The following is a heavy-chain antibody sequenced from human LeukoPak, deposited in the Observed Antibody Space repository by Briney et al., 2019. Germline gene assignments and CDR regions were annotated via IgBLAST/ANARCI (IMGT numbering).Heavy chain of an antibody. J-gene: IGHJ3*01. D-gene: IGHD2-8*01. CDR1: GSSLSELS. Sequence: GASVKVSCTVSGSSLSELSLYWVRQAPGQGLEWMGVIIPIFGTTKYAQKFQGRVTISTDESTSTAYMELSSLRSEDTAIYYCARDLYCTLGVCFSPGAFDLWGQGTMVTVSS. CDR2: IIPIFGTT. CDR3: ARDLYCTLGVCFSPGAFDL. V-gene: IGHV1-69*05.